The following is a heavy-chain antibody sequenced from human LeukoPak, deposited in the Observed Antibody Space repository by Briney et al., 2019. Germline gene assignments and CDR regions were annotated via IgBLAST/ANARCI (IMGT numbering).Heavy chain of an antibody. Sequence: KSSETLSLTCTVSGGSISSYYWSWIRQPAGKGLEWIGRIYTSGSTNYNPSLKSRVTMSVDTSKNQFSLKLSSVTAADTAVYYCAASGTLLWFGELWYWGQGTLVTVSS. CDR1: GGSISSYY. CDR2: IYTSGST. V-gene: IGHV4-4*07. D-gene: IGHD3-10*01. J-gene: IGHJ4*02. CDR3: AASGTLLWFGELWY.